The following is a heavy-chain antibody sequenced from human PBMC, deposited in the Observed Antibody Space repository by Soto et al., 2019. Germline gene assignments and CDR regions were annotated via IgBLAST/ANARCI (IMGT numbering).Heavy chain of an antibody. CDR1: GFTFSTYV. D-gene: IGHD5-12*01. CDR3: AKSTEWLLWRTHYYFYMDG. J-gene: IGHJ6*03. V-gene: IGHV3-23*01. CDR2: LSGSGITT. Sequence: EVQLLESGGDLVQPGGSLRLSCAASGFTFSTYVMSWVRQAPGKGLEWVSALSGSGITTYYADSVRGRFTIARDNSKNALYLQMNSLRAEDTAIYYCAKSTEWLLWRTHYYFYMDGWGTGSTVTVSS.